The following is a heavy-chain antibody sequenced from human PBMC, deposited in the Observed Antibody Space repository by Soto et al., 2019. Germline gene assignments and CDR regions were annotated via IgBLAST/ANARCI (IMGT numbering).Heavy chain of an antibody. Sequence: QVQLVESGGGVVQPGRSLRLSCAGSGFIFSNNDMHWVRQAPGKGLEWVAFMSYDGSAKFYADSVKGRFTISRDNSKSTMFLHMSNLRAEDTAMYYCAIARVADAALDHWGQGTLVTVSS. D-gene: IGHD6-6*01. J-gene: IGHJ4*02. CDR1: GFIFSNND. V-gene: IGHV3-30*03. CDR2: MSYDGSAK. CDR3: AIARVADAALDH.